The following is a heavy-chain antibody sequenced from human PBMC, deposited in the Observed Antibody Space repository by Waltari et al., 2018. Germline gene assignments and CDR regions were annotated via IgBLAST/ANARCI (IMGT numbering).Heavy chain of an antibody. CDR1: GSTFTSYA. D-gene: IGHD4-4*01. Sequence: QVQLVQSGSELKKPVASVKVSCKASGSTFTSYAMTWVRQAPGQGLEWMGWINTNTGNPTYAQGFTGRFVFSLDTSVSTAYLQISSLKAEDTAVYYCARKSIHKGDYSTFFDYWGQGTLVTVSS. CDR2: INTNTGNP. V-gene: IGHV7-4-1*02. J-gene: IGHJ4*02. CDR3: ARKSIHKGDYSTFFDY.